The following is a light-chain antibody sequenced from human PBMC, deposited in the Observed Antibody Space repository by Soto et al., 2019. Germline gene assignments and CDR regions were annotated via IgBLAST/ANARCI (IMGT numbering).Light chain of an antibody. V-gene: IGKV3-15*01. Sequence: EIVMTQSPATLSVSPGERATLSCRASQSVSSNLAWYQQKPGQAPRLLIYGASTRATGIPARFSGSGSGTEFTRPISSLQSEDFAVYYCHEYYNWAAYTFCQGNQVEIK. CDR3: HEYYNWAAYT. CDR2: GAS. CDR1: QSVSSN. J-gene: IGKJ2*01.